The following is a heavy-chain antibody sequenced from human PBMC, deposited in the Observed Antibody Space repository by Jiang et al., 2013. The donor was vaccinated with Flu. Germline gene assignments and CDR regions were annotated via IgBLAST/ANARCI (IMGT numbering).Heavy chain of an antibody. CDR3: ARDKRTPLRVGATAFFY. CDR1: GGTFSRYA. Sequence: QLVESGAEVKKPGSSVKVSCKASGGTFSRYAISWVRQAPGQGLEWMGGIIPHIGIPNYAQKFQGRVTISADQSTGTAYMELSSLTSEDTAVYFCARDKRTPLRVGATAFFYWGQGTLVSVSS. CDR2: IIPHIGIP. D-gene: IGHD1-26*01. J-gene: IGHJ4*02. V-gene: IGHV1-69*17.